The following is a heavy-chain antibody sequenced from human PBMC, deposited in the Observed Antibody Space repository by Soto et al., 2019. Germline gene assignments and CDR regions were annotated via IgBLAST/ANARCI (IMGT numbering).Heavy chain of an antibody. Sequence: GGSLRLSCAASGFTFSSYAMHWVRQAPGKGLEWVAVISYDGSNKYYADSVKGRFTISRDNSKNTLYLQMNSLRAEDTAVYYCARDTLRYCSGGSCYEIDYWGQGTLVTVSS. V-gene: IGHV3-30-3*01. CDR1: GFTFSSYA. CDR3: ARDTLRYCSGGSCYEIDY. CDR2: ISYDGSNK. D-gene: IGHD2-15*01. J-gene: IGHJ4*02.